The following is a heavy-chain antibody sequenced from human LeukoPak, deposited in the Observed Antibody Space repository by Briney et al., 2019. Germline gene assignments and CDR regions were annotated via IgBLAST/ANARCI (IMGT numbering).Heavy chain of an antibody. Sequence: GGSLRLSCAASGFTFSSYTMNWVRQAPGKGLDWVSAVSSGGNSNYADSVTGRFTISRDNSKNTLYLQMTSLRAEDTAVYYCAKDRYSDNTGHHYENEYWGQGTLVTVSS. CDR1: GFTFSSYT. D-gene: IGHD3-22*01. J-gene: IGHJ4*02. V-gene: IGHV3-23*01. CDR2: VSSGGNS. CDR3: AKDRYSDNTGHHYENEY.